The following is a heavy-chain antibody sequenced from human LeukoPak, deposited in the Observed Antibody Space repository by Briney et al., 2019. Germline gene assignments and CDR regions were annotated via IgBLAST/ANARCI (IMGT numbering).Heavy chain of an antibody. Sequence: ASVKVSCKASGYTLTSYGISWVRQAPGQGLEWMGWISAYNGYTNYAQKLQGRVTMTRDTSTSTAYLDLRSLRSDDTAVYYCARDLTHRRYYDNSGYQIVPAFWGQGTLVTVSS. V-gene: IGHV1-18*01. J-gene: IGHJ4*02. CDR3: ARDLTHRRYYDNSGYQIVPAF. D-gene: IGHD3-22*01. CDR2: ISAYNGYT. CDR1: GYTLTSYG.